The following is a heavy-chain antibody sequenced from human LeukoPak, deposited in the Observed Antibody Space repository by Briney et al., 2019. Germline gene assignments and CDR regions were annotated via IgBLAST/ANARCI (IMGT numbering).Heavy chain of an antibody. CDR2: ISSSGSTI. D-gene: IGHD1-1*01. V-gene: IGHV3-11*04. CDR1: GFTFSDDY. J-gene: IGHJ4*02. Sequence: GGTLRLSCAVSGFTFSDDYMSWIRQAPGEGRGWVLYISSSGSTIYYTDSVRGRFTISRANAKNSLPLQMNSLRAEDTVVYYLASGNDFGYWGQGTLVTVSS. CDR3: ASGNDFGY.